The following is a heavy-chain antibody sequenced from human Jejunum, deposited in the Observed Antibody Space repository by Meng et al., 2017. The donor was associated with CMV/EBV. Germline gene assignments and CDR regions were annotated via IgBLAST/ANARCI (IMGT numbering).Heavy chain of an antibody. CDR3: AREFGY. CDR1: GVSLTEGTDA. CDR2: IGTNWRT. J-gene: IGHJ4*02. V-gene: IGHV4-61*02. Sequence: TLSLTCTVSGVSLTEGTDAWAWIRQPSGKGLEYIGRIGTNWRTYYNPSLKSRVTISMDTSKNQFSLKLNSVTAADTAVYYCAREFGYWGQGTLGTVLL.